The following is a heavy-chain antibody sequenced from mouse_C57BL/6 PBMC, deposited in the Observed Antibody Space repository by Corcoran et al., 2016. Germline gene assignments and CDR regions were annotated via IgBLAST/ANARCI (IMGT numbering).Heavy chain of an antibody. Sequence: QIQLVQSGPELKKPGETVKISCKASGYTFTTYGMSWVKQAPGKGLKWMGWINTYSGVPTYADDFKGRFAFSLETSASTAYLQINNLKNEDTATYFCAREGLRQDYYAMDYWGQGTSVTVSS. CDR2: INTYSGVP. D-gene: IGHD2-4*01. V-gene: IGHV9-3*01. CDR3: AREGLRQDYYAMDY. CDR1: GYTFTTYG. J-gene: IGHJ4*01.